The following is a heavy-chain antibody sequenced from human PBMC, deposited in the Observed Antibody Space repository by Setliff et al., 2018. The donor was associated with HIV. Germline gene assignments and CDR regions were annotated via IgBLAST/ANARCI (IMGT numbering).Heavy chain of an antibody. V-gene: IGHV3-49*03. CDR1: GFTFGEYG. Sequence: GGSLRLSCLGSGFTFGEYGMSWFRQAPGKGLEWVGFIRSRPFGGTTEYAASVKGRFTISRDDSKSIAYLQMNSLKSADAAVYYCTRGMRPMVKRVPFDYWGQGTLVTVSS. D-gene: IGHD2-15*01. CDR3: TRGMRPMVKRVPFDY. J-gene: IGHJ4*02. CDR2: IRSRPFGGTT.